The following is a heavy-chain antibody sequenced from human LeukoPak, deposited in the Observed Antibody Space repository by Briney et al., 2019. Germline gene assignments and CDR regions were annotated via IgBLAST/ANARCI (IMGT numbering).Heavy chain of an antibody. V-gene: IGHV3-23*01. D-gene: IGHD2-15*01. CDR2: ISGSGGST. J-gene: IGHJ6*02. Sequence: PGGSLRLSCAASGFTFSSYAMSWVRQAPGKGLEWVSAISGSGGSTYYADSVKGRFTISRDNAKNSLYLQMNSLRAEGTAVYYCARDHLVVVVAATRRAGMDVWGQGTTVTVSS. CDR1: GFTFSSYA. CDR3: ARDHLVVVVAATRRAGMDV.